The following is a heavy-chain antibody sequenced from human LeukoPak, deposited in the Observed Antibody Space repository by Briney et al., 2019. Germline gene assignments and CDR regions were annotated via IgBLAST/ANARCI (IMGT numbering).Heavy chain of an antibody. CDR1: GGTFSSYA. V-gene: IGHV1-69*05. J-gene: IGHJ3*02. CDR3: ARDRAHYYDSSAFDI. Sequence: SVKVSCKASGGTFSSYAISWVRQAPGQGLEWMGRIIPIFGTANYAQKFQGRVTITTDESTSTAYMELSSLRSEDTAVYYCARDRAHYYDSSAFDIWGQGTMVAVSS. CDR2: IIPIFGTA. D-gene: IGHD3-22*01.